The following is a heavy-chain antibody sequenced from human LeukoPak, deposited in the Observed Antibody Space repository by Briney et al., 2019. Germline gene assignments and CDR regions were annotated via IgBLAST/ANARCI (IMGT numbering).Heavy chain of an antibody. V-gene: IGHV3-23*01. CDR3: AKYGARDIVVVVAASPPDY. CDR2: ISGSGGST. J-gene: IGHJ4*02. D-gene: IGHD2-15*01. CDR1: GFTFSSYA. Sequence: GSLRLSCAASGFTFSSYAMSWVRQAPGKGLEWVSAISGSGGSTYYADSVKGRFTIFRDNSKNTLYLQMNSLRAEDTAVYYCAKYGARDIVVVVAASPPDYWGQGTLVTVSS.